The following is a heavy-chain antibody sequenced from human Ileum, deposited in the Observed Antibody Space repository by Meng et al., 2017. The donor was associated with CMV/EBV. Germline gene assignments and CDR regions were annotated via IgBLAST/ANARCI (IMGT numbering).Heavy chain of an antibody. CDR3: ERGRGKYIADTDFFDF. Sequence: GSPSRDSFVHWVRQARGHGREWMGRINPKTDGTNHAQNFQGRRTMTSDTSISTAFMELTSLTADDTATYSCERGRGKYIADTDFFDFWGQGTLVTVSS. CDR2: INPKTDGT. CDR1: GSPSRDSF. V-gene: IGHV1-2*06. D-gene: IGHD5-12*01. J-gene: IGHJ4*02.